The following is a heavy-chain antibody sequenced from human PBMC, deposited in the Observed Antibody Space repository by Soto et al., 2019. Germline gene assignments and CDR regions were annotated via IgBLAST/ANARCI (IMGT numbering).Heavy chain of an antibody. Sequence: GGSLRLSCAASGFTFSSYAMSWVRQAPGKGLEWVSAISGSGGSTYYADSVKGRFTISRDNSKNTLYLQMNSLRAEDTAVYYCAKDSSITMVRGVITYYYYGMGVWGQGTTVTVSS. J-gene: IGHJ6*02. CDR2: ISGSGGST. D-gene: IGHD3-10*01. CDR1: GFTFSSYA. CDR3: AKDSSITMVRGVITYYYYGMGV. V-gene: IGHV3-23*01.